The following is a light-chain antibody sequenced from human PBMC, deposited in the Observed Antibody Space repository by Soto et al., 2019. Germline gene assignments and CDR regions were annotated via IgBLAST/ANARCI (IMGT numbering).Light chain of an antibody. CDR1: SSDVGGYNY. J-gene: IGLJ1*01. CDR3: SSYTTSSTLV. V-gene: IGLV2-14*01. Sequence: QSVLTQPASVSASPGQSVTISCAGTSSDVGGYNYVSRYQQRPGRAPKLMIYEVTYRPSGVSNRFSGSKSGNTASLTISGLQAEDEADYYCSSYTTSSTLVFGTGTKVTVL. CDR2: EVT.